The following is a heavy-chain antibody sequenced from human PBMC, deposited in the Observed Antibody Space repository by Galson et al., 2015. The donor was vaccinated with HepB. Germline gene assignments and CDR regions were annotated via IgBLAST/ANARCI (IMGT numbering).Heavy chain of an antibody. CDR3: AKGRAGPKGRHYYYYYGMDV. D-gene: IGHD1/OR15-1a*01. Sequence: SLRLSCAASGFTFSSYGMHWVRQAPGKGLEWVAVISYDGSNKYYADSVKGRFTISRDNSKNTLYLQMNSLRAEDTAVYYCAKGRAGPKGRHYYYYYGMDVWGQGTTVTVSS. CDR1: GFTFSSYG. CDR2: ISYDGSNK. J-gene: IGHJ6*02. V-gene: IGHV3-30*18.